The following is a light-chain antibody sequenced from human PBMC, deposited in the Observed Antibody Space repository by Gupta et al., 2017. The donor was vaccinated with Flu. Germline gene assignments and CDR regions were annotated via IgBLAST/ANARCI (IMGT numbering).Light chain of an antibody. CDR3: QQLTSYPLT. CDR1: QGIGSH. J-gene: IGKJ4*01. CDR2: VAS. V-gene: IGKV1-9*01. Sequence: DIHLTQSPSCLSASVGDRVSLTCRASQGIGSHLAWYQQKPGKAPKLLIYVASTLQSGVPSRFSGSRSGTEFTLTISSLQPEDSATYWCQQLTSYPLTFGGGTKVEIK.